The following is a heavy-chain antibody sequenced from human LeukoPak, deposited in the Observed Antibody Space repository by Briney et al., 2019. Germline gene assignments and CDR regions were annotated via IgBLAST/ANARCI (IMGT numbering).Heavy chain of an antibody. Sequence: PSETLSLTCTVSGGSISSYYWSWIRQPPGRGLEWIGYIYYSGTTNYNPSLKSRVTISVDTSKNQFSLKLSSVTAADTAVYYCAREGEPSGSYYAYWGQGTLVTVSS. CDR1: GGSISSYY. CDR2: IYYSGTT. J-gene: IGHJ4*02. D-gene: IGHD1-26*01. V-gene: IGHV4-59*01. CDR3: AREGEPSGSYYAY.